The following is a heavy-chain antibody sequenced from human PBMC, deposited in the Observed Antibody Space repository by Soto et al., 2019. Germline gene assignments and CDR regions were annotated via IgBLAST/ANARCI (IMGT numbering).Heavy chain of an antibody. J-gene: IGHJ4*02. V-gene: IGHV1-18*01. D-gene: IGHD5-18*01. CDR2: ISAYNGNT. Sequence: QVPLVQSGAEVKKPGASVKVSCKASGHTFTSNGISWVRQAPGQGLEWMGWISAYNGNTNYAQKIQGRVTMTTDTSTSTAYMELRSLRSDDTAVYYCARDNGYSYGTGRVDYWGQGTLVTVSS. CDR3: ARDNGYSYGTGRVDY. CDR1: GHTFTSNG.